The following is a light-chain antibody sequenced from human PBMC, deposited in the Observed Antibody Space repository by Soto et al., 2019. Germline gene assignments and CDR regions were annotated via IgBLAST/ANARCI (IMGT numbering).Light chain of an antibody. Sequence: EIVLTQSPATLSLSPGERATLSYRASQSVSRYLAWYQQKPGQAPRLLIYDASNRATGIPARFSGSGSGTDFTLTISSLEPEDFAVYYCQQRSNWPLTFGGGTKVEIK. CDR2: DAS. V-gene: IGKV3-11*01. CDR3: QQRSNWPLT. CDR1: QSVSRY. J-gene: IGKJ4*01.